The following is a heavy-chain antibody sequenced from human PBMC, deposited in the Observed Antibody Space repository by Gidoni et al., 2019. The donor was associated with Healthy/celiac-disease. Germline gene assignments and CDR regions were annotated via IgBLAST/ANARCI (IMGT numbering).Heavy chain of an antibody. CDR3: ARDGGSYYDSSGYYKMFYYYGMDV. CDR2: INRDGSST. J-gene: IGHJ6*02. Sequence: EVQLVESGGGLVQPGGSLRLSCAASGFTFSSYWLHWVRPPPGKGLVWVSRINRDGSSTSYADSVKGRFTISRDNAKNTLYLQMNSLRAEDTAVYYCARDGGSYYDSSGYYKMFYYYGMDVWGQGTTVTVSS. CDR1: GFTFSSYW. V-gene: IGHV3-74*01. D-gene: IGHD3-22*01.